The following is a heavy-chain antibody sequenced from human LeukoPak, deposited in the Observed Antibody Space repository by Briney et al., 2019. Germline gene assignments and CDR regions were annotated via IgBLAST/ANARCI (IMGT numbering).Heavy chain of an antibody. CDR3: AKVKGIAVAGFPRPSIYYFGY. CDR1: GFTFSSYA. D-gene: IGHD6-19*01. Sequence: GGSLRLSCAASGFTFSSYAMSWVRQAPGKGLEWVSAISGSGGSTYYADSVKGRFTISRDNSKNTLYLQMNSLRAEDTAVYYCAKVKGIAVAGFPRPSIYYFGYWGQETLVTVSS. CDR2: ISGSGGST. V-gene: IGHV3-23*01. J-gene: IGHJ4*02.